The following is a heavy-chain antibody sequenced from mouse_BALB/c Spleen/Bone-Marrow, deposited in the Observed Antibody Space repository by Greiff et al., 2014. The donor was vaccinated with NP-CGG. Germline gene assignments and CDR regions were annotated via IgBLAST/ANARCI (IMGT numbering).Heavy chain of an antibody. D-gene: IGHD2-4*01. CDR2: ISYSGST. Sequence: EVKVEESGPSLVKPSQTLSLTCSVTGDSITSCYWNWVRKFPGNKLEYMGYISYSGSTYYNPSLKSRISITRDTSKNQYYLQMNSVTTEDTATYYCARYKGYYDHDGDYFDYWGQGTTLTVSS. CDR3: ARYKGYYDHDGDYFDY. J-gene: IGHJ2*01. V-gene: IGHV3-8*02. CDR1: GDSITSCY.